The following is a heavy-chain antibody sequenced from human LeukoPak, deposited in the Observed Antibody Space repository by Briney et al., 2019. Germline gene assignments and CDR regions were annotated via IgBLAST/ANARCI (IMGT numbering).Heavy chain of an antibody. D-gene: IGHD5-12*01. Sequence: ASVKVSFTASGYTFTSYGINWVRQAPGQGLEWMGWISAYNGNTNYAQKLQGRVTMTTDTSTSTAYMELRSLRSDDTAVYYCARDDALVATGSFDYWGQGTLVTVSP. CDR3: ARDDALVATGSFDY. CDR2: ISAYNGNT. J-gene: IGHJ4*02. V-gene: IGHV1-18*01. CDR1: GYTFTSYG.